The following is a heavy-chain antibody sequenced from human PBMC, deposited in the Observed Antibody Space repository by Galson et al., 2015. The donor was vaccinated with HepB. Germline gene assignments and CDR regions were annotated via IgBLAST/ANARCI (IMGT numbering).Heavy chain of an antibody. CDR2: ISGYNVNT. CDR1: GYTFINYG. D-gene: IGHD1-26*01. J-gene: IGHJ4*02. CDR3: ARDSSIVSRCGGY. Sequence: QSGAEVKKTGASVKISCKASGYTFINYGISWVRQAPGQGLEWMGWISGYNVNTNYAQKFQGRVTMTTDTSTSTAYMELRSLRSDDTAVYYCARDSSIVSRCGGYWGQGTLVTVYS. V-gene: IGHV1-18*01.